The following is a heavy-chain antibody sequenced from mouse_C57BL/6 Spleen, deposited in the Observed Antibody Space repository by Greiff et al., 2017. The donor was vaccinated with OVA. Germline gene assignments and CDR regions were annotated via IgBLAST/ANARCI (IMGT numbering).Heavy chain of an antibody. CDR1: GYTFTSYW. CDR3: ARSTGGYFDY. J-gene: IGHJ2*01. Sequence: VKLQQPGAELVRPGPSVKLSCKASGYTFTSYWMHWVKQRPGQGLEWIGVIDPSDSYTNYNQKFKGKATLTVDTSSSTAYMQLSSLTSEDSAVYYCARSTGGYFDYWGQGTTLTVSS. CDR2: IDPSDSYT. V-gene: IGHV1-59*01. D-gene: IGHD4-1*01.